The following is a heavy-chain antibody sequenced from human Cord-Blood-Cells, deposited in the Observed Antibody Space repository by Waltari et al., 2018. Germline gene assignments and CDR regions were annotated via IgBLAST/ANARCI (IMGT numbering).Heavy chain of an antibody. D-gene: IGHD6-6*01. V-gene: IGHV4-34*01. CDR3: ARAAEYSSSYYYYGMDV. CDR2: INHSGST. J-gene: IGHJ6*02. CDR1: GGSFSGYY. Sequence: QVQLQQWGAGLLKPSETLSLTCAVYGGSFSGYYGSWIRQPPGKGLEWIGEINHSGSTNYNPSLKSRVTISVDTSKNQFSLKLSSVTAADTAVYYCARAAEYSSSYYYYGMDVWGQGTTVTVSS.